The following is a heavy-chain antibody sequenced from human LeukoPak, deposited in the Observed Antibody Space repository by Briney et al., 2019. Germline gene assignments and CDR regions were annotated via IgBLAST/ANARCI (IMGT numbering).Heavy chain of an antibody. V-gene: IGHV1-18*01. CDR3: ARWGGITMVRGVIYLRKGDFDY. Sequence: GASVKVSCKASGYTFTSYGISWVRQAPGQGLEWMGWISAYNGNTNYAQKLQGRVTMTTDTSTSTAYMELRSLRSDDTAVYYCARWGGITMVRGVIYLRKGDFDYWGQGTLVTVSS. CDR2: ISAYNGNT. CDR1: GYTFTSYG. J-gene: IGHJ4*02. D-gene: IGHD3-10*01.